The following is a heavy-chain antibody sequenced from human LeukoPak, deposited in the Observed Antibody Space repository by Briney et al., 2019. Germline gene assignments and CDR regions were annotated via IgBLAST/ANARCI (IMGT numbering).Heavy chain of an antibody. CDR2: MYTGGNT. V-gene: IGHV3-53*01. Sequence: GGSLRLSCAASGLSVSNKYMIWVRQAPGEGLEWVAVMYTGGNTDYVDSVKGRFTISRDNSKNTLYLQVNSLRAEDTAVYYCARAHGDDSSGFDYWGQGTLVTVSS. J-gene: IGHJ4*02. D-gene: IGHD3-22*01. CDR1: GLSVSNKY. CDR3: ARAHGDDSSGFDY.